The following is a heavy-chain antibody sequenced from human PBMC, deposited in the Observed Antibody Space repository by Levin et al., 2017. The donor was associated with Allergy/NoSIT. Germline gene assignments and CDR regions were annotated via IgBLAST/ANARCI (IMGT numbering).Heavy chain of an antibody. Sequence: GESLKISCAASGFTFSSYAMSWVRQAPGKGLEWVSAISGSGGSTYYADSVKGRFTISRDNSKNTLYLQMNSLRAEDTAVYYCAKIGSGSEYYFDYWGQGTLVTVSS. CDR1: GFTFSSYA. CDR3: AKIGSGSEYYFDY. V-gene: IGHV3-23*01. J-gene: IGHJ4*02. D-gene: IGHD3-10*01. CDR2: ISGSGGST.